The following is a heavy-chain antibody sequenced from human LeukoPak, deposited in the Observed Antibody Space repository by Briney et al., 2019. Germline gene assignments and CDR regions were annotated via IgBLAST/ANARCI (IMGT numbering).Heavy chain of an antibody. CDR1: GFTFSSYG. J-gene: IGHJ4*02. Sequence: GGSLRLSCAASGFTFSSYGMNWVRQAPGKGLEWVSAISGSGDSTNYADSVKGRFTISRDKSKNTLYLQMNSLRAEDTAVYYCASAGRQLNDYWGQGTLVTVSS. CDR3: ASAGRQLNDY. D-gene: IGHD2-2*01. V-gene: IGHV3-23*01. CDR2: ISGSGDST.